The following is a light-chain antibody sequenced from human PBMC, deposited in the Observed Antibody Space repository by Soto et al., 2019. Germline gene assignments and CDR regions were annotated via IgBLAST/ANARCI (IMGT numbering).Light chain of an antibody. CDR3: SSYASSSTLV. J-gene: IGLJ2*01. CDR2: DVS. V-gene: IGLV2-14*01. CDR1: SSDVGGYNY. Sequence: QSALTQPASVSGSPGQSITISCTGTSSDVGGYNYVSWYQQHPGKAPKLMIYDVSNRPSGVSNRFSGSKSGNTASLTISGRQAEDEADYDCSSYASSSTLVFGGGTEVTVL.